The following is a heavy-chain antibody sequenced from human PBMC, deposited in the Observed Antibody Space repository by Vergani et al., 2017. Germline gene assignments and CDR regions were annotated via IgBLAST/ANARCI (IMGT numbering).Heavy chain of an antibody. V-gene: IGHV3-21*01. CDR2: ISSSSSYI. D-gene: IGHD3-22*01. CDR3: ASIGFYDSSGYYQLFDY. J-gene: IGHJ4*02. Sequence: EVQLVESGGGLVQPGGSLRLSCAASGFTFSSYSMNWVRQAPGKGLEWVSSISSSSSYIYYADSVKGRFTISRDNAKNSLYLQMNSLRAEDTAEYYCASIGFYDSSGYYQLFDYWGQGTLVTVSS. CDR1: GFTFSSYS.